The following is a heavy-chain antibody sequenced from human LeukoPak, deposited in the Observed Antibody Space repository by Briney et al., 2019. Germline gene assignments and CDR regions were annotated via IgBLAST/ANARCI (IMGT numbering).Heavy chain of an antibody. CDR2: ISAYNGNT. CDR1: GYTFTGYG. V-gene: IGHV1-18*01. J-gene: IGHJ3*02. Sequence: ASVKVSCKASGYTFTGYGISWVRRAPGQGLEWMGWISAYNGNTNYAQKLQGRVTMTTDTSTSTAYMELRSLRSDDTAVYYCARPVSGWDDAFDIWGQGTMVTVSS. CDR3: ARPVSGWDDAFDI. D-gene: IGHD6-19*01.